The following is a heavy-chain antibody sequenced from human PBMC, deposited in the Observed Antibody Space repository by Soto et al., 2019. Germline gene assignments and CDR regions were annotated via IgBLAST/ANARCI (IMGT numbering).Heavy chain of an antibody. CDR3: ARDGVAAGNINFDY. V-gene: IGHV1-3*01. J-gene: IGHJ4*03. CDR2: ISGDSGNT. CDR1: GYMFTKSA. Sequence: ASVKVSCKASGYMFTKSAMHWVRQAPGQRLEWMGWISGDSGNTKYSPKLSDRVTITRDTSASTVYMELSRLRSEDTALYYCARDGVAAGNINFDYWGQGTLVTVSS. D-gene: IGHD6-19*01.